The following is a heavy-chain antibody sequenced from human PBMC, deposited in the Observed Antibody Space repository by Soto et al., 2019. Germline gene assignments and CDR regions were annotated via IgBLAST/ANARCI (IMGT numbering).Heavy chain of an antibody. Sequence: DSVQVSCKASGYTFTSYYMHWVRQAPGQGLEWMGWINPNSGGTNYAQKFQGRVTMTRDTSISTAYMELSRLRSDDTAVYYCARDKDLTPHVFESWGQGTMVTVSS. CDR3: ARDKDLTPHVFES. J-gene: IGHJ3*02. V-gene: IGHV1-2*02. CDR2: INPNSGGT. CDR1: GYTFTSYY.